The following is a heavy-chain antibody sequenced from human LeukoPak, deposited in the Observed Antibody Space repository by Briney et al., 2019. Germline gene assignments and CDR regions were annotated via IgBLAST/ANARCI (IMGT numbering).Heavy chain of an antibody. CDR1: GASFRSTSYY. CDR3: ARHYYDTSGYYPWYFDN. Sequence: PSETLSLTXTVSGASFRSTSYYWGWIRQPPGKGLDWIGSIYYSGNTYYNQSLRSRVTISVDTSKNQFSLKLTSVTAADTAVYYCARHYYDTSGYYPWYFDNWGQGILVTVSS. D-gene: IGHD3-22*01. CDR2: IYYSGNT. J-gene: IGHJ4*02. V-gene: IGHV4-39*01.